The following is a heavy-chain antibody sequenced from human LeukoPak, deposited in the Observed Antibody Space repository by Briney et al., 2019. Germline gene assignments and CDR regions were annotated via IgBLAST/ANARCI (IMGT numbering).Heavy chain of an antibody. CDR2: FDPEDGET. Sequence: ASVKVSCKVSGYTLTELSMHWVRQAPGKGLEWMGGFDPEDGETIYAQKFQGRVTMTEDTSTDTAYMELSSLRSEDTAVYYCATVTERGRYMPGAFDIWGQGTMVTVSS. CDR3: ATVTERGRYMPGAFDI. D-gene: IGHD2-8*01. CDR1: GYTLTELS. J-gene: IGHJ3*02. V-gene: IGHV1-24*01.